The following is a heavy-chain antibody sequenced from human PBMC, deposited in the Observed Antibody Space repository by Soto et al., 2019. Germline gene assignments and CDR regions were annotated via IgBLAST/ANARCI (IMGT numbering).Heavy chain of an antibody. CDR1: GGSVSSGSYY. CDR3: ATYRKFFQI. J-gene: IGHJ3*02. V-gene: IGHV4-61*03. CDR2: IYYSGST. Sequence: ETLSLTCTVSGGSVSSGSYYWSWIRQPPGKGLEWIGYIYYSGSTNYNPSLKSRVTISVDRSKNHFFLNLTSVTAADTAVYYCATYRKFFQIWGQGTKVTVSS.